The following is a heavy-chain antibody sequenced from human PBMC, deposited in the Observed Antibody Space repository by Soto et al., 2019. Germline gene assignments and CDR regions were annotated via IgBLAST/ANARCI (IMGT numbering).Heavy chain of an antibody. D-gene: IGHD2-15*01. V-gene: IGHV3-7*02. CDR3: MVDQY. CDR1: GFICSSCW. J-gene: IGHJ4*02. Sequence: DVPLVESGGDLVQPGGSLRLSCGASGFICSSCWMSWVRQAPGKGLEWVANIKQDGSERHYVDSVEGRFTISRDTAKNPLCLQMNTLRVEDTAIYSCMVDQYWGQGTLVSVSS. CDR2: IKQDGSER.